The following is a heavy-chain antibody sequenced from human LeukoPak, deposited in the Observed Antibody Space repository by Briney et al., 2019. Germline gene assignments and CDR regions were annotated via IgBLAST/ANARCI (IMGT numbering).Heavy chain of an antibody. CDR3: AREGNGDYFFDY. D-gene: IGHD4-17*01. Sequence: SQTLSLTCTVSGGSISSGDYYWSWVRQPPGKGLEWIGYIYYSGSTYYNPSLKSRVTISVDTSKNQFSLKLSSVTAADTAVYYCAREGNGDYFFDYWGQGTLVTVSS. J-gene: IGHJ4*02. V-gene: IGHV4-30-4*01. CDR2: IYYSGST. CDR1: GGSISSGDYY.